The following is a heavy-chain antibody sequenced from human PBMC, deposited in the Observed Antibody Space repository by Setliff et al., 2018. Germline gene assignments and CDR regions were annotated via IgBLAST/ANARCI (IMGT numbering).Heavy chain of an antibody. V-gene: IGHV1-69*06. CDR1: GGTFSSYA. CDR3: ARDPWQWLTTFTSAEYFQH. J-gene: IGHJ1*01. D-gene: IGHD6-19*01. Sequence: ASVKVSCKASGGTFSSYAISWVRQAPGHGLECMGRIIPIFGTANYAQKFQGRVTITADKSTSTAYMELSSLRSEDTAVYYCARDPWQWLTTFTSAEYFQHWGQGTLVTVSS. CDR2: IIPIFGTA.